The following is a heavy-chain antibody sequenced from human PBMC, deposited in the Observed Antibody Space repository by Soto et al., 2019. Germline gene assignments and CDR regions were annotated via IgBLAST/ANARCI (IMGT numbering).Heavy chain of an antibody. Sequence: GGSLRLSCAASGFTFSSYAMSWVRQAPGKGLEWVSATSGSGGSTYYADSVKGRFTISRDNSKNTLYLQMNSLRAEDTAVYYCAKDSGHLSVLVPAAPDYFDYWGQGTLVTVSS. V-gene: IGHV3-23*01. CDR2: TSGSGGST. CDR1: GFTFSSYA. D-gene: IGHD2-2*01. J-gene: IGHJ4*02. CDR3: AKDSGHLSVLVPAAPDYFDY.